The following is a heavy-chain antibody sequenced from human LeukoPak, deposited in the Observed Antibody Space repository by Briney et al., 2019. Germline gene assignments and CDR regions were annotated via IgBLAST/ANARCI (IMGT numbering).Heavy chain of an antibody. CDR3: ARSRDGYNFYYFDY. J-gene: IGHJ4*02. CDR1: GGTLSSCA. Sequence: SVKVSCKASGGTLSSCAISWVRQAPGQGLEWMGRIIPILGIANYAQKFQGRVTITADKSTSTAYMELSSLRSEDTAVYYCARSRDGYNFYYFDYWGQGTLVTVSS. V-gene: IGHV1-69*04. CDR2: IIPILGIA. D-gene: IGHD5-12*01.